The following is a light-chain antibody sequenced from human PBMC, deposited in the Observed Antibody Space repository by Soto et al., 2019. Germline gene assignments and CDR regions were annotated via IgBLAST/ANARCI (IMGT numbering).Light chain of an antibody. CDR2: YVS. CDR3: TSYAGGTTPVV. Sequence: QSALTQPASVSGSPGQSITISCTGTSNDVDTYKYVSWYQLHPGKAPTLIIYYVSHRPSGVSNRFSGSKSGNTASLTISGLQAEDEADYYCTSYAGGTTPVVFGGGTKLTVL. V-gene: IGLV2-14*03. J-gene: IGLJ3*02. CDR1: SNDVDTYKY.